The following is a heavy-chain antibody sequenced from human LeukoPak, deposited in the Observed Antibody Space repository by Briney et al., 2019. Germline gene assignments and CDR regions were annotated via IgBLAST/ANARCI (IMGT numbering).Heavy chain of an antibody. Sequence: GGSLRLSCAASGFTFSSYSMTWVRQAPGKGLEWVSSISSSSSYIYYADSVKGRFTISRDNAKNSLYLQMNSLRAEDTAVYYCARDSSRKGYFDYWGQGTLVTVSS. V-gene: IGHV3-21*01. J-gene: IGHJ4*02. CDR1: GFTFSSYS. CDR2: ISSSSSYI. CDR3: ARDSSRKGYFDY.